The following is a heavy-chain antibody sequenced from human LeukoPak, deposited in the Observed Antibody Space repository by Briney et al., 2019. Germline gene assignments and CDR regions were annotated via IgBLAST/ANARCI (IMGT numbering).Heavy chain of an antibody. CDR3: ARQSGAAITFVY. J-gene: IGHJ4*02. CDR1: GFTFSGSA. Sequence: GGSLKLSCEASGFTFSGSAMHWVRQASGKGLEWLGHIKSKGNSNETAYADSLKGRFTISRDDSKNTAYLQTNTVETEETAMYYCARQSGAAITFVYWGQGTLVTVSS. CDR2: IKSKGNSNET. D-gene: IGHD2-2*02. V-gene: IGHV3-73*01.